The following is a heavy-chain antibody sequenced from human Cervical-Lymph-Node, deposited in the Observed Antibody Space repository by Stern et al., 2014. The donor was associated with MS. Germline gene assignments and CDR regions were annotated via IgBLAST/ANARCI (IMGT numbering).Heavy chain of an antibody. D-gene: IGHD3-22*01. Sequence: VQLVESGGGLVKPGGSLRLSCAASGFTFSSYSMNWVRQAPGKGLEWVSSISSSSSYIYYADSLKGRFTISRDNAKNSLYLQMNSLRAEDTAVYYCARDQLSYYDSSGYPGPLDYWGQGTLVTVSS. CDR2: ISSSSSYI. J-gene: IGHJ4*02. CDR1: GFTFSSYS. V-gene: IGHV3-21*01. CDR3: ARDQLSYYDSSGYPGPLDY.